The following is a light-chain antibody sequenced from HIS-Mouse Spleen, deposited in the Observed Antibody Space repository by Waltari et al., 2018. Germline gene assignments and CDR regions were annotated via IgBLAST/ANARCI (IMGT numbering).Light chain of an antibody. CDR2: EVS. CDR3: SSYTSSSTVV. CDR1: SSDVGGYNY. J-gene: IGLJ2*01. Sequence: QSALTQPAYVSGSPGQSITISCTGTSSDVGGYNYVSWYQQHPGKAPKLMIYEVSNRPSGVSNRISGSKSGNTASLTISGLQAEDEADYYCSSYTSSSTVVFGGGTKLTVL. V-gene: IGLV2-14*01.